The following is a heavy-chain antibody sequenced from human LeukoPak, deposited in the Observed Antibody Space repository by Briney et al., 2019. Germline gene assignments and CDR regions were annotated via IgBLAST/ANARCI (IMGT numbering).Heavy chain of an antibody. CDR2: ISSSSDYT. Sequence: GGSLRLSCAASGFTFSDYYMSWIRQAPGKGLECVSYISSSSDYTNYADSVKGRFTISRDNAKNSLFLQMNSLRAEDTAVYYCARGSLHSAYGFDYWGQGTLVTVSS. D-gene: IGHD5-12*01. CDR1: GFTFSDYY. J-gene: IGHJ4*02. CDR3: ARGSLHSAYGFDY. V-gene: IGHV3-11*06.